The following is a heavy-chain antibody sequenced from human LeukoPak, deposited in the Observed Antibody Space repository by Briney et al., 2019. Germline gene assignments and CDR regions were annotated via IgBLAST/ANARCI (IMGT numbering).Heavy chain of an antibody. V-gene: IGHV3-7*01. CDR3: ARNARGPGDY. D-gene: IGHD2-2*01. CDR1: GITFSSYW. Sequence: GGSLRLSCAASGITFSSYWMSWVRQAPGKGLEWVANIKQDGSEEYYVDSVKGRFTISRDNAKNSVYLQMNSLRVEDTGIYYCARNARGPGDYWGQGTVVTVSS. J-gene: IGHJ4*02. CDR2: IKQDGSEE.